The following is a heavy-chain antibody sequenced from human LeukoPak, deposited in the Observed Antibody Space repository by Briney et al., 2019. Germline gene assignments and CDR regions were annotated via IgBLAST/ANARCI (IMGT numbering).Heavy chain of an antibody. V-gene: IGHV1-18*01. CDR1: GYTFTSYG. CDR3: ARDGVGSLFDP. J-gene: IGHJ5*02. CDR2: ISAYNGNT. D-gene: IGHD1-26*01. Sequence: ASVKVSCTASGYTFTSYGISWVRQAPGQGLEWMGWISAYNGNTNYAQKLQGRVTMTRDTSISTAYMELSRLRSDDTAVYYCARDGVGSLFDPWGQGTLVTVSS.